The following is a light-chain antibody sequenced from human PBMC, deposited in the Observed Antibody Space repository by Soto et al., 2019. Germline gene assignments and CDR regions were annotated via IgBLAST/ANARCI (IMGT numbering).Light chain of an antibody. CDR2: AAS. CDR1: QDIAIY. J-gene: IGKJ4*01. Sequence: IQLTQSPSSLSASVLDRVTITCRASQDIAIYLAWYQQKPGEAPKLLIYAASTLYGGVPSRFSGSGSGTDFALTITSLQAEDFATYYCQQLRMYPSTFGGGTKVDIK. CDR3: QQLRMYPST. V-gene: IGKV1-9*01.